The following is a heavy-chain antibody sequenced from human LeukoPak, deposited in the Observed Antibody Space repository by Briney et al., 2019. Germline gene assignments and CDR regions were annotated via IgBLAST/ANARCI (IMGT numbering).Heavy chain of an antibody. D-gene: IGHD6-13*01. V-gene: IGHV4-4*02. J-gene: IGHJ4*02. CDR2: IFYSGET. CDR3: ARKAAGSSADY. Sequence: SGTLSLTCAVSGGSISRGNWWSWVRQPPGKGPEWIGEIFYSGETTYNPSLKSRVSISVDKSKNQFSLRLSSVIAADTAVYYCARKAAGSSADYWGQGTLVTVSS. CDR1: GGSISRGNW.